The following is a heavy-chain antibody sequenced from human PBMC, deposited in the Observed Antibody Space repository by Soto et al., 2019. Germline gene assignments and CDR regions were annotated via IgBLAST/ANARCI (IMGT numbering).Heavy chain of an antibody. CDR2: INSGGGTT. V-gene: IGHV3-74*01. D-gene: IGHD3-10*01. Sequence: SGGSLRLSCAASGFTFNTYWMHWFRQAPRKGLVWVSRINSGGGTTTYADSVKGRFTISRDNAKNTLYLQMNGLRAEDTAIYYCARWFTYGNFDYFDYWGQGTQVTVSS. CDR1: GFTFNTYW. CDR3: ARWFTYGNFDYFDY. J-gene: IGHJ4*02.